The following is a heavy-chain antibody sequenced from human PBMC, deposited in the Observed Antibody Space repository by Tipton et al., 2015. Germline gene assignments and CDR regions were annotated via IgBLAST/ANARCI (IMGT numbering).Heavy chain of an antibody. V-gene: IGHV4-39*01. D-gene: IGHD6-25*01. Sequence: LSLTCTVSGGSIADTTYYWGWIRQPPGKGLEWIGNIYESGIAHYNPSLKSRVTISVDTSKNQFSLKLRSVTAADTAVYYCARHAVSVTGVDVWGQGTTVTVSS. J-gene: IGHJ6*02. CDR2: IYESGIA. CDR3: ARHAVSVTGVDV. CDR1: GGSIADTTYY.